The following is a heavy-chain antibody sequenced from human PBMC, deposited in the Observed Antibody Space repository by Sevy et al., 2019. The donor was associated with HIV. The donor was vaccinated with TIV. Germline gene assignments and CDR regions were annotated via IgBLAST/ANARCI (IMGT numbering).Heavy chain of an antibody. J-gene: IGHJ4*02. Sequence: SGPTLVNPTQTLTLTCTFSGFSLSTSGVGVGWIRQPPGKALEWLALSYWNDDKRYSPYLKSRLTITKDTSKNQVVLTMTNMDPVDTATYYCVQGKYYFDYWGQGTLVTVSS. CDR1: GFSLSTSGVG. CDR2: SYWNDDK. V-gene: IGHV2-5*01. D-gene: IGHD3-10*01. CDR3: VQGKYYFDY.